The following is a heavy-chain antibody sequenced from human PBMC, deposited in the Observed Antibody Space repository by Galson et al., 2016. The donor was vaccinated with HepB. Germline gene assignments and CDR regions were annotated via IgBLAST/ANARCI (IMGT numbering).Heavy chain of an antibody. D-gene: IGHD3-3*01. CDR3: ARDSFTMFEVTPNWFDP. J-gene: IGHJ5*02. Sequence: SLRLSCAASGFTFSNYAMSWVRQAPGKGLEWVAVILYDGSKKYYADSVKGRFTISRDNSKNTLYLQMNSLRAEDTAVYYCARDSFTMFEVTPNWFDPWGQGTLVTVSS. CDR2: ILYDGSKK. CDR1: GFTFSNYA. V-gene: IGHV3-33*08.